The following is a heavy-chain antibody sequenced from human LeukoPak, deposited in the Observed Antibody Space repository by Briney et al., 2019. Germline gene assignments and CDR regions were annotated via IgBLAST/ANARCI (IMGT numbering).Heavy chain of an antibody. V-gene: IGHV1-69*13. Sequence: SVKVSCKASGGTFSSYAISWVRQAPGQGLKWMGGIIPIFGTANYAQKFQGRVTITADESTSTAYMELSSLRSEDTAVYYCAAKTGTTWYYFDYWGQGTLVTVSS. CDR3: AAKTGTTWYYFDY. J-gene: IGHJ4*02. D-gene: IGHD1-1*01. CDR2: IIPIFGTA. CDR1: GGTFSSYA.